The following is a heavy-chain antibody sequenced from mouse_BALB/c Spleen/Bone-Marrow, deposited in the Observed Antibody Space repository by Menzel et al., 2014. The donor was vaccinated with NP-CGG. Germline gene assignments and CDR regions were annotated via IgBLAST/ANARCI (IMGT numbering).Heavy chain of an antibody. D-gene: IGHD2-1*01. Sequence: VQLQQSGGGLVQPGGSLKLSCAASGFDLSRYWMSWVRPAPGKGLEWIGEINPDSSTINYTPSLKDKFIISRDNAKNTLYLQMSKVRSEDTALYYCARNGYYGYSDYWGQGTTLTVSS. J-gene: IGHJ2*01. CDR3: ARNGYYGYSDY. CDR2: INPDSSTI. CDR1: GFDLSRYW. V-gene: IGHV4-1*02.